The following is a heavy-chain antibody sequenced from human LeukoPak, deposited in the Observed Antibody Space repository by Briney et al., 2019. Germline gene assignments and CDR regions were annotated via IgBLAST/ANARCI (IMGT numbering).Heavy chain of an antibody. D-gene: IGHD2-15*01. Sequence: ASVKVSCKASGYTFSSYGISWVRQAPGQGLEWMGWISAYNGNTNYAQNLQGRVTMTTDTPTSTAYMELRSLRSDDTAVYYCARGPYCNGGTCYSQYFDYWGQGTLVTVSS. CDR1: GYTFSSYG. V-gene: IGHV1-18*01. J-gene: IGHJ4*02. CDR3: ARGPYCNGGTCYSQYFDY. CDR2: ISAYNGNT.